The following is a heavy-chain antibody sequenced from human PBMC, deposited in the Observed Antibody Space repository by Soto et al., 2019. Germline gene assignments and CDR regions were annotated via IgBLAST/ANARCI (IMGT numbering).Heavy chain of an antibody. CDR3: PRERIVVVRVAVRVCDDYQYCGMDV. CDR1: GGSFSDDC. Sequence: SETLSLTCAVSGGSFSDDCWSWIRQPPGKGLEWVGGISHSGGTNYNPSLKSRVSISADTSKNQLSLRLSSVTAADTAGYYSPRERIVVVRVAVRVCDDYQYCGMDVWGRGTTVTVS. CDR2: ISHSGGT. J-gene: IGHJ6*02. V-gene: IGHV4-34*01. D-gene: IGHD2-2*01.